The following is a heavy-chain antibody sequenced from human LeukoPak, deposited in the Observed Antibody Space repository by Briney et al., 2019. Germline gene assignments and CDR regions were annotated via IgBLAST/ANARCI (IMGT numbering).Heavy chain of an antibody. D-gene: IGHD5-24*01. CDR3: ARGRNIEMTTMSGGSDY. J-gene: IGHJ4*02. Sequence: ASVKVSCKASGYTFTGYYMHWVRQAPGQGLEWMGWLNPNSGDTNYAPKFQGRVSMTRDTSISTAYMDLSDLRSDDTAVYYCARGRNIEMTTMSGGSDYWGQGTLVTVSS. V-gene: IGHV1-2*02. CDR2: LNPNSGDT. CDR1: GYTFTGYY.